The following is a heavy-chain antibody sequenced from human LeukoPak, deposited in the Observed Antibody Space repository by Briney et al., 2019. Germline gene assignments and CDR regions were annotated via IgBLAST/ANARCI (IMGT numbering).Heavy chain of an antibody. CDR1: GGSFWGYY. CDR2: INHSGST. V-gene: IGHV4-34*01. J-gene: IGHJ5*02. Sequence: SETLSLTCAVYGGSFWGYYWSWIRQPPGKGREWIGEINHSGSTNYTPSLKSRVTISVDTSKNQFSLKLSSVTAADTAVYYCASLRQLVEEFDRWGQGTLVTVSS. CDR3: ASLRQLVEEFDR. D-gene: IGHD6-13*01.